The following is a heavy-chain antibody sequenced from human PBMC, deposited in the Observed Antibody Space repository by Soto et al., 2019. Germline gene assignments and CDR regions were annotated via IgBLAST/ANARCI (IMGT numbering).Heavy chain of an antibody. CDR3: VRDRDLDRDMVHADL. CDR2: ITIRTGNI. Sequence: GGSLRLSCAASGFTISVCSMNWVRQAPGKGLEWLAYITIRTGNIVYADSVRGRFTISADNAENSVFLQMNSLRDEDTAVYFCVRDRDLDRDMVHADLWGQGTLVTVSS. D-gene: IGHD5-18*01. CDR1: GFTISVCS. V-gene: IGHV3-48*02. J-gene: IGHJ4*01.